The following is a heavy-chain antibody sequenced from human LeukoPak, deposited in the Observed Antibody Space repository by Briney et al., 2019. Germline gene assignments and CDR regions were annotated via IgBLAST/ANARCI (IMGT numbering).Heavy chain of an antibody. J-gene: IGHJ6*03. CDR2: IKQDGSEK. Sequence: PGGSLRLSCTVSGFIFSDFSMSWVRQAPGKGLEWVANIKQDGSEKYYVDSVKGRFTISRDNAKNSLYLQMNSLRAEDTAVYYCARDSGYDLGIYYYYYYYMDVWGKGTTVTVSS. CDR1: GFIFSDFS. D-gene: IGHD5-12*01. V-gene: IGHV3-7*01. CDR3: ARDSGYDLGIYYYYYYYMDV.